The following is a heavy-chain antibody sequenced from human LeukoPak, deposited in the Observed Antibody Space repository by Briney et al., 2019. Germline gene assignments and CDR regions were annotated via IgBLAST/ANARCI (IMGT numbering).Heavy chain of an antibody. D-gene: IGHD6-19*01. CDR2: INPNSGGT. V-gene: IGHV1-2*02. CDR3: ARDSYSSGWYLEPVFDY. Sequence: ASVKVSCKASGYTFTGYYMHWVRQAPGQGLEWMGWINPNSGGTNYAPKFQGRVTMTRDTSISTAYMELSRLRSDDTAVYYCARDSYSSGWYLEPVFDYWGQGTLVTVSS. J-gene: IGHJ4*02. CDR1: GYTFTGYY.